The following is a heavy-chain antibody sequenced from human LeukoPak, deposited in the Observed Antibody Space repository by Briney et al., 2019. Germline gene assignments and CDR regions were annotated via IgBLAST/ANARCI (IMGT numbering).Heavy chain of an antibody. V-gene: IGHV3-48*01. J-gene: IGHJ5*02. D-gene: IGHD2-15*01. CDR3: AKDPYRVVFATGNYLDP. Sequence: PGGSLRLSCAASGFTFSSYSMNWVRQAPGKGLEWVSYISSSSSTIYYADSVKGRFTISRDNAKNTVYLQMNSLGADDTAVYYCAKDPYRVVFATGNYLDPWGQGTLVTVSS. CDR1: GFTFSSYS. CDR2: ISSSSSTI.